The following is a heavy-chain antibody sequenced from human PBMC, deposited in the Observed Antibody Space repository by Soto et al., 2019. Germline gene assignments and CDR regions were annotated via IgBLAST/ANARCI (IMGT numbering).Heavy chain of an antibody. CDR1: GFTFSSYG. CDR2: ISYDGSNK. V-gene: IGHV3-30*18. Sequence: GSLRLSCAASGFTFSSYGMHWVRQAPGKGLEWVAVISYDGSNKYYADSVKGRFTISRDNSKNTLYLQMNSLRAEDTAVYYCAKDPEHQLPIDYWGQGTLVTVSS. J-gene: IGHJ4*02. CDR3: AKDPEHQLPIDY. D-gene: IGHD2-2*01.